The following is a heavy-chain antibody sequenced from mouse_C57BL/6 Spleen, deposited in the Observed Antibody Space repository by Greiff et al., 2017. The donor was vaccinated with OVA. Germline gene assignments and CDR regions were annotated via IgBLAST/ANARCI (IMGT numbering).Heavy chain of an antibody. J-gene: IGHJ4*01. Sequence: EVQLQQSGPELVKPGASVKISCKASGYSFTDYNMNWVKQSTGKSLEWIGVINPNYGTTSYNQKFKGKATLTVDKSSSTAYMQLNSLTSVDSAVYDGARLDSYDRFDYALEYWGQGTSVTVSS. CDR2: INPNYGTT. D-gene: IGHD2-12*01. V-gene: IGHV1-39*01. CDR1: GYSFTDYN. CDR3: ARLDSYDRFDYALEY.